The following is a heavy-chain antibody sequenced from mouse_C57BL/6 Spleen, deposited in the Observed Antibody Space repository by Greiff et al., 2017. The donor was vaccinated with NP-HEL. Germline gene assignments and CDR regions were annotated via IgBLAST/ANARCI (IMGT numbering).Heavy chain of an antibody. V-gene: IGHV3-6*01. J-gene: IGHJ4*01. Sequence: EVQVVESGPGLVKPSQSLSLTCSVTGYSITSGYYWNWIRQFPGNKLEWMGYISYDGSNNYNPSLKNRISITRDTSKNQFFLKLNSVTTEDTATYYCANYGNYRGYAMDYWGQGTSVTVSS. D-gene: IGHD2-1*01. CDR2: ISYDGSN. CDR1: GYSITSGYY. CDR3: ANYGNYRGYAMDY.